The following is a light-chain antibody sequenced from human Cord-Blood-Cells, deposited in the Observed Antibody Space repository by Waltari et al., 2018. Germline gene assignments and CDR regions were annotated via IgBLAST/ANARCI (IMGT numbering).Light chain of an antibody. V-gene: IGLV1-47*01. CDR1: SPNIGSNY. J-gene: IGLJ3*02. Sequence: QSVLPQPPSASGTPGQRVTISCSGSSPNIGSNYVYWYQQPPGTAPKLLIYRNNQRPSGVPDRFSGSKSGTSASLAISGLRSEDEADYYCAAWDDSLSGPVFGGGTKLTVL. CDR2: RNN. CDR3: AAWDDSLSGPV.